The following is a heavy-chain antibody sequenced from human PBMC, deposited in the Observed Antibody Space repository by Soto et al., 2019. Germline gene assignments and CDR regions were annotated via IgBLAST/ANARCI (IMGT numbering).Heavy chain of an antibody. V-gene: IGHV3-9*01. CDR1: GFTFDDYA. Sequence: ESGGGLVLPGTSLRLSCAASGFTFDDYAMHWVRQAPGKGLEWISGISWNSDTVVYADSVKGRFTISRDNAKNSLYLQMNSLRTDDTALFYCANSLRRQRLTGWSRVFDIWGWRTMVTVSS. J-gene: IGHJ3*02. D-gene: IGHD2-2*01. CDR2: ISWNSDTV. CDR3: ANSLRRQRLTGWSRVFDI.